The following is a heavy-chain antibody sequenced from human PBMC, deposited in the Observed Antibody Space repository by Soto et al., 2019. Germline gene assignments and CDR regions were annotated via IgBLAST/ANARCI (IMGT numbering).Heavy chain of an antibody. D-gene: IGHD2-15*01. J-gene: IGHJ4*02. Sequence: SETLSLTCAVYGGSFSGYYWSWIRQPPGKGLEWIGEINHSGSTNYNPSLKSRVTISVDTSKNQFSLKLSSVTAADTAVYYCARGLKGYCSGGSCYNDYWGQGTLVTVSS. CDR1: GGSFSGYY. CDR3: ARGLKGYCSGGSCYNDY. CDR2: INHSGST. V-gene: IGHV4-34*01.